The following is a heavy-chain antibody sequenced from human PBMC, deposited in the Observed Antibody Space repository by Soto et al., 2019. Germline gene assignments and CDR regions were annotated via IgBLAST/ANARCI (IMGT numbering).Heavy chain of an antibody. Sequence: SETLSLTCTVSGGSISSYYWSWIRQPPGKGLEWIGYIYYSGSTNYNPSLKSRVTISVDTSKNQFSLKLSSVTAADTAVYYCARVRIVGAISFDYWGQGTLVTVSS. CDR3: ARVRIVGAISFDY. CDR2: IYYSGST. V-gene: IGHV4-59*08. CDR1: GGSISSYY. D-gene: IGHD1-26*01. J-gene: IGHJ4*02.